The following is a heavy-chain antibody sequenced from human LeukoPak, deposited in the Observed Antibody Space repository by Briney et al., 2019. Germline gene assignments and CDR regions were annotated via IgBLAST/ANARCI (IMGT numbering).Heavy chain of an antibody. CDR2: ISYDGSKK. J-gene: IGHJ4*02. CDR3: AKDHSSSSWNFDY. D-gene: IGHD6-13*01. CDR1: GFTFSSYA. V-gene: IGHV3-30-3*01. Sequence: GGSLRLSCTASGFTFSSYAMHWVRQAPGKGLEWVAVISYDGSKKYYADSVKGRFTISRDNSKNTLYLQMNSLRAEDTAVYYCAKDHSSSSWNFDYWGQGTLVTVSS.